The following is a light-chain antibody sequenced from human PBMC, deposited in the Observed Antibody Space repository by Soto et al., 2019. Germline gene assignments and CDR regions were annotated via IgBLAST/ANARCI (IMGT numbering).Light chain of an antibody. CDR3: AAWDDSLSGHVV. Sequence: QSVLTQPPSASGTPGQSVTISCSGSSSNIGGNYVYWYQQLPGTAPKLLSYSNNQRPSGVPDRFSGSKFGSSASLAISGLRSEDEADYYCAAWDDSLSGHVVFGGGTKLTVL. V-gene: IGLV1-47*02. CDR2: SNN. J-gene: IGLJ2*01. CDR1: SSNIGGNY.